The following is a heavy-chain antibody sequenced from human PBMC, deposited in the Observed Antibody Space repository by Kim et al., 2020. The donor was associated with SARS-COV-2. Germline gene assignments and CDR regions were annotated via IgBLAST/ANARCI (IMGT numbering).Heavy chain of an antibody. D-gene: IGHD1-1*01. V-gene: IGHV4-34*01. CDR2: INHSGST. J-gene: IGHJ4*02. Sequence: SETLSLTCAVYGGSFSGYYWSWIRQPPGKGLEWIGEINHSGSTNYNPSLKSRVTISVDTSKNQFSLKLSSVTAADTAVYYCARGRATTPADYWGQGTLVTVSS. CDR1: GGSFSGYY. CDR3: ARGRATTPADY.